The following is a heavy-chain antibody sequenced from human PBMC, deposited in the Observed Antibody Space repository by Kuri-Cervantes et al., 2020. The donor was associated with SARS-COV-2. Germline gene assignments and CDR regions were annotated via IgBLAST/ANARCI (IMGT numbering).Heavy chain of an antibody. CDR2: PNPNTGGT. J-gene: IGHJ4*02. CDR3: ARGEAARGLMVVFKWRGAGPLHF. CDR1: GYALTDYY. V-gene: IGHV1-2*04. D-gene: IGHD3-10*01. Sequence: ASVKVSCKASGYALTDYYIHWVRQAPGQGLEWMGWPNPNTGGTNYAQKFQGWVTMTRDTSLTTAYMELTRLTSGDSAVYFCARGEAARGLMVVFKWRGAGPLHFWGQGTLVTVSS.